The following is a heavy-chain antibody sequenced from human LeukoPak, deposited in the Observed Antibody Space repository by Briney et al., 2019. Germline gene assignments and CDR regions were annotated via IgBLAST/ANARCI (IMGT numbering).Heavy chain of an antibody. D-gene: IGHD3-16*02. V-gene: IGHV4-34*01. CDR3: ARLGTGDYVWGSYRLYFDY. J-gene: IGHJ4*02. CDR2: INHSGST. Sequence: SETLSLTCAVYGGSFSGYYWSWIRQPPGKGLEWIGEINHSGSTNYNPSLKSRVTISVDTSKNQFSLKLSSVTAAGTAVYYCARLGTGDYVWGSYRLYFDYWGQGTLVTVSS. CDR1: GGSFSGYY.